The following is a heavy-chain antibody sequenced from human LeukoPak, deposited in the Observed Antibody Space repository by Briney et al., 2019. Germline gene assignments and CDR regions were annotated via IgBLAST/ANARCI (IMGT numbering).Heavy chain of an antibody. D-gene: IGHD3-22*01. J-gene: IGHJ3*02. CDR3: AHRCVSGVYYDSSGYSAFDI. Sequence: KSGPTLVKPTQTLTLTCTFSGFSLSTSGVGVGWIRQPPGKALEWLALIYWDDDKRYSPSLKSRLTITKDTSKNQVVLTMTNMDPVDTATYYCAHRCVSGVYYDSSGYSAFDIWGQGTMVTVSS. CDR2: IYWDDDK. CDR1: GFSLSTSGVG. V-gene: IGHV2-5*02.